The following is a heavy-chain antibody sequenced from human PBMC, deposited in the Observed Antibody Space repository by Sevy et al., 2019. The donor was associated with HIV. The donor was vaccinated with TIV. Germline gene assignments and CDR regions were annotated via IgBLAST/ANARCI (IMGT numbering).Heavy chain of an antibody. CDR3: ARPTRLKVGIDFGTLDI. CDR1: GYSFTAYW. V-gene: IGHV5-51*01. CDR2: IYPGDSET. J-gene: IGHJ3*02. Sequence: GESLKIACKGSGYSFTAYWIDWVRQVPGKGLEWMGTIYPGDSETRYSPSVQGQVTISADKTLTTAYLQWSSLKASDTVVYYCARPTRLKVGIDFGTLDIWGQGTMVTVSS. D-gene: IGHD4-17*01.